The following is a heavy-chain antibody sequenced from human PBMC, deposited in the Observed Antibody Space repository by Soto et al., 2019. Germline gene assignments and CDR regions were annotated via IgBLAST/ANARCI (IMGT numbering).Heavy chain of an antibody. Sequence: QVQLQESGPGLVKPSETLSLTCAVSGGSISTYFWNWLRQPPGKGLEWIAYISDSGRILYNPSLKSRVTLSLDAAKNRFSLRLGSVTAADTAVYYCARDRMAADATEVAFDFWGQGTMVTVSS. CDR3: ARDRMAADATEVAFDF. J-gene: IGHJ3*01. CDR1: GGSISTYF. CDR2: ISDSGRI. V-gene: IGHV4-59*01. D-gene: IGHD6-13*01.